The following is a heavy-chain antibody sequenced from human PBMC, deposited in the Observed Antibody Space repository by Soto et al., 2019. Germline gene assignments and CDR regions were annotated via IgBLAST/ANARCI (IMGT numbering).Heavy chain of an antibody. Sequence: GGSLRLSCAASGFTFSSYAMSWVRQAPGKGLEWVSAISGSGGSTYYADSVKGRFTISRDNSKNTLYLQMNSLRAEDTAVYYCAKGGYSYGYSGMDVWGQGTRVSVSS. CDR1: GFTFSSYA. D-gene: IGHD5-18*01. CDR3: AKGGYSYGYSGMDV. CDR2: ISGSGGST. V-gene: IGHV3-23*01. J-gene: IGHJ6*02.